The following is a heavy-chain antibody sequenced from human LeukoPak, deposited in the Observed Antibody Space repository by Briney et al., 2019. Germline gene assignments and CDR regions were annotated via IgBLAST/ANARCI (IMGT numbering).Heavy chain of an antibody. CDR3: AKGPLRGTAAAIDY. J-gene: IGHJ4*02. CDR2: ISYDGRNI. CDR1: GFTFNNYG. V-gene: IGHV3-30*18. Sequence: GGSLRLSCAASGFTFNNYGMHWVCQAPGKGLEWVAVISYDGRNIHYPDSVKGRFTISRDISTDTLWLQMDSLRTEDMAVYYCAKGPLRGTAAAIDYWGQGTLVTVSS. D-gene: IGHD2-2*01.